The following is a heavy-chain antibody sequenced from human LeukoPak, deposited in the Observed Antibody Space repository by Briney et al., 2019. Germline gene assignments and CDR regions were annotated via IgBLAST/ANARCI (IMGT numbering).Heavy chain of an antibody. J-gene: IGHJ5*02. CDR1: GGSFSGYY. D-gene: IGHD3-3*01. CDR2: INHSGST. CDR3: ARGGPYYDFWSGYFPFDP. V-gene: IGHV4-34*01. Sequence: PSETLSLTCAAYGGSFSGYYWSWIRQPPGKGLEWIGEINHSGSTNYNPSLKSRVTISVDTSKNQFSLKLSSVTAADTAVYYCARGGPYYDFWSGYFPFDPWGQRTLVTVSS.